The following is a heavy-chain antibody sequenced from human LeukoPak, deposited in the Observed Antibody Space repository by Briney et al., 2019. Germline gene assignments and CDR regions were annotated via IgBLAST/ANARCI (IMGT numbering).Heavy chain of an antibody. CDR3: ARGGNLEN. J-gene: IGHJ4*02. D-gene: IGHD1-14*01. CDR1: GFTLNRYW. V-gene: IGHV3-7*01. CDR2: INEDGGER. Sequence: PGGSLRLSCAASGFTLNRYWMSWVRQAPGKGLEWVANINEDGGERHYVDSVKGRFTISRDNAKNSLYLQMNSLRAEDTAVYYCARGGNLENWGGGTLVTVSS.